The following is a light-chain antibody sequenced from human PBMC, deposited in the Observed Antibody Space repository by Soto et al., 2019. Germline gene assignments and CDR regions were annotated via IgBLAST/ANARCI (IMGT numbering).Light chain of an antibody. Sequence: EIVLTQSPGTLSLSPGDRATLSCRASQTISSTYLAWYQQKPGQAPRLLIYAASTRATGIPDRFSGSGSGTDFTLTISTLEPEDFAVYYCQQYGSSPKTFGQGTKVDIK. CDR2: AAS. V-gene: IGKV3-20*01. J-gene: IGKJ1*01. CDR3: QQYGSSPKT. CDR1: QTISSTY.